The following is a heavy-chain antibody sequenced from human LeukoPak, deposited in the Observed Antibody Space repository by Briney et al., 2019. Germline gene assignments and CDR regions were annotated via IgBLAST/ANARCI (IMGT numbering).Heavy chain of an antibody. V-gene: IGHV4-59*01. CDR2: IYYSGST. CDR3: ARDLGGLYYFDY. J-gene: IGHJ4*02. Sequence: SETLSLTCTVPGGSISSYYWSWIRQPPGKGLEWIGYIYYSGSTNYNPSLKSRVTISVDTSKNQFSLKLSSVTAADTAVYYCARDLGGLYYFDYWGQGTLVTVSS. CDR1: GGSISSYY. D-gene: IGHD2-15*01.